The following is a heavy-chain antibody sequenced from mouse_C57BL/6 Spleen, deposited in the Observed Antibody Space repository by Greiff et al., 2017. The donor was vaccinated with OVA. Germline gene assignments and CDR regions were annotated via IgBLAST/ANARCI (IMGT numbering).Heavy chain of an antibody. CDR2: IYPRSGNT. Sequence: VQLQQSGAELARPGASVKLSCKASGYTFTSYGISWVKQRTGQGLEWIGEIYPRSGNTYYNEKFKGKATLTADKSSSTAYMELRSLTSEDSAVYFCARIYYGNQGYFDYWGQGTTLTVSS. D-gene: IGHD2-1*01. CDR1: GYTFTSYG. CDR3: ARIYYGNQGYFDY. J-gene: IGHJ2*01. V-gene: IGHV1-81*01.